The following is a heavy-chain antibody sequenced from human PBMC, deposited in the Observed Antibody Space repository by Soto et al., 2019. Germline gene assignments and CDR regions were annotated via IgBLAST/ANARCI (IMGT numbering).Heavy chain of an antibody. D-gene: IGHD1-26*01. J-gene: IGHJ4*02. Sequence: QVQLVESGGGLVQPGGSLRLSCEASGFAFSDYYMTWIRQAPGKGLEWISYISPTGTQAVYAESLRGRFTISRDNAKTSRFPDMNHLTAEVTAVYYCGRDHSVGGPVDHWGQGTLVTVSS. V-gene: IGHV3-11*06. CDR3: GRDHSVGGPVDH. CDR2: ISPTGTQA. CDR1: GFAFSDYY.